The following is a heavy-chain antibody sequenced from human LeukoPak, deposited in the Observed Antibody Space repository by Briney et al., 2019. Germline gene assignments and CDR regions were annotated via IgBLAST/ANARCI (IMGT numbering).Heavy chain of an antibody. CDR3: ARGGQWLAPGPDY. CDR2: TFYSGNT. V-gene: IGHV4-31*02. J-gene: IGHJ4*02. Sequence: PSQTLSLTCSVSGDSISSAEYYWSWIRQYPGKGLEWIGYTFYSGNTYYNPSLKSRVTISVDTSKNQFSLKLISVTAADTAVYYCARGGQWLAPGPDYWGQGTLVTVSS. D-gene: IGHD6-19*01. CDR1: GDSISSAEYY.